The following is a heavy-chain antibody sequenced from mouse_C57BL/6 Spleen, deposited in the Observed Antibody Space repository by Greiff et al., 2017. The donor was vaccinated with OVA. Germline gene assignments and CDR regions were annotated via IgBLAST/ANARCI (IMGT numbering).Heavy chain of an antibody. J-gene: IGHJ2*01. CDR2: IYPGDGDT. V-gene: IGHV1-82*01. CDR1: GYAFSSSW. D-gene: IGHD2-5*01. CDR3: ALYYSNSGDYFDY. Sequence: QVQLQQSGPELVKPGASVKISCKASGYAFSSSWMNWVKQRPGKGLEWIGRIYPGDGDTNYNGKFKGKATLTADKSSSTAYMQLSSLTSEDSAVYFCALYYSNSGDYFDYWGQGTTLTVSS.